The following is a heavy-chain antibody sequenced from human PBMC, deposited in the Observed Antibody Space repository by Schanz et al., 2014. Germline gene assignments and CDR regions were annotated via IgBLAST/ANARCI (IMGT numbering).Heavy chain of an antibody. CDR1: GGTFSSFA. V-gene: IGHV1-18*01. J-gene: IGHJ3*02. CDR2: ISGYNGNT. Sequence: QVQLVQSGAEVKKPGSSVKVSCKASGGTFSSFAIFWVRQAPGQGLEWMGYISGYNGNTNYAPKVQDRVTMTTDTSTSTAYMELRSLRSDDTAVYYCARNIIATARAYDIWGQGTMVTVSS. D-gene: IGHD6-13*01. CDR3: ARNIIATARAYDI.